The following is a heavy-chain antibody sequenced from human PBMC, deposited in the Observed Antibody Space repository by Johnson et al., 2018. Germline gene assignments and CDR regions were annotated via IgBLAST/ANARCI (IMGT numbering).Heavy chain of an antibody. Sequence: VQLVQSGGGVVQXGTSLRLSCAASGFTFSSYAMSWVRQAPGKGLEWVSAISGSGGSTYYADSVKGRFTISRDNSKNTLYLQMNSLRAEDTAVYYCAKAQNNYDFLTGYHIDYYYYDMDVWGQGTTVTVSS. D-gene: IGHD3-9*01. J-gene: IGHJ6*02. CDR2: ISGSGGST. CDR3: AKAQNNYDFLTGYHIDYYYYDMDV. CDR1: GFTFSSYA. V-gene: IGHV3-23*04.